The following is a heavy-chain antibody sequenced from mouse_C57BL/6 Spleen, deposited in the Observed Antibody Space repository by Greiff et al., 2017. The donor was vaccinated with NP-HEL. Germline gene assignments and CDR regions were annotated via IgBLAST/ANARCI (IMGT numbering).Heavy chain of an antibody. D-gene: IGHD2-4*01. CDR2: ISYDGSN. V-gene: IGHV3-6*01. CDR1: GYSITSGYY. Sequence: EVKLMESGPGLVKPSQSLSLTCSVTGYSITSGYYWNWIRQFPGNKLEWMGYISYDGSNNYNPSLKNRISITRDTSKNQFFLKLNSVTTEDTATYYCARDDYDAYWGQGTLVTVSA. J-gene: IGHJ3*01. CDR3: ARDDYDAY.